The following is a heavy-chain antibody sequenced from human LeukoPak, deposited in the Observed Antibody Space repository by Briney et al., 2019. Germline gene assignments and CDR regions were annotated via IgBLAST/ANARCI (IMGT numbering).Heavy chain of an antibody. D-gene: IGHD4-17*01. V-gene: IGHV4-38-2*02. CDR3: ARDRAGYGDGYMDV. J-gene: IGHJ6*03. CDR1: GYSISSGYY. Sequence: SQTLSLTCTVSGYSISSGYYWGWIRQPPGKGLEWIATIHQSGSTYYNPSLKSRVTISVDTSKNQFSLKLSSVTAADTAVYYCARDRAGYGDGYMDVWGKGTTVTVSS. CDR2: IHQSGST.